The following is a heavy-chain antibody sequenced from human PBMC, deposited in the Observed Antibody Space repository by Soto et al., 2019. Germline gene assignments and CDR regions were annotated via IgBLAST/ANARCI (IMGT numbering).Heavy chain of an antibody. D-gene: IGHD2-8*01. CDR1: GFTFSSYG. Sequence: GGSLRLSCAASGFTFSSYGMHWVRQAPGKGLEWVAVIWYDGSNKYYADSVKGRFTISRDNSKNTLYLQMNSLRAEDTAVYYCARELSQNLMVYALFYGMDVWGQGTTVTVSS. CDR3: ARELSQNLMVYALFYGMDV. J-gene: IGHJ6*02. V-gene: IGHV3-33*01. CDR2: IWYDGSNK.